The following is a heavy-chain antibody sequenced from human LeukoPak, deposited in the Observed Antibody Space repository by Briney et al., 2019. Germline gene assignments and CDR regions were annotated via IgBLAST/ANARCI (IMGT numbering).Heavy chain of an antibody. CDR1: GGSFSGYY. D-gene: IGHD2-2*02. Sequence: SETLSLTCAVYGGSFSGYYWSCIRQPPGKGLEWIGEINHSGRTNYNPSLKSRVTISVDTSKNHFSLRLSSVTAADTAVYYCARRYPFYYYYMDVWGKGTMVTISS. CDR3: ARRYPFYYYYMDV. CDR2: INHSGRT. J-gene: IGHJ6*03. V-gene: IGHV4-34*01.